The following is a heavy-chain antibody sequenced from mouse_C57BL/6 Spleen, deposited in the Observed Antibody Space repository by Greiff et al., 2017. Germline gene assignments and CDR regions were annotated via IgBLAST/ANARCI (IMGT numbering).Heavy chain of an antibody. CDR2: IDPSDSYP. Sequence: QVQLQQPGAELVKPGASVKLSCKASGYTFTSYWMQWVKQRPGQGLEWIGEIDPSDSYPNYNQKFKGKATLTVDTSSSTAYMQLSSLTSEDSAAYYCARGGLYYFDDWGQGTTLTVSS. J-gene: IGHJ2*01. CDR3: ARGGLYYFDD. CDR1: GYTFTSYW. V-gene: IGHV1-50*01.